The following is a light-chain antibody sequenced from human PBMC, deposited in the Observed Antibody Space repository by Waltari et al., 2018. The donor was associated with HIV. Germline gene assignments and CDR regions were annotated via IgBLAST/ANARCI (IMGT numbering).Light chain of an antibody. CDR2: KAS. Sequence: EIQMTQSPSTLSAFVGDRVTITCRASQSIKAWLAWYQQKPGKAPKLLIYKASTLEIGVPSRFSGSGSGTEFTLTISSLQPDDFATYYCLQYNSYSWTFGQGTKVEIK. J-gene: IGKJ1*01. CDR1: QSIKAW. CDR3: LQYNSYSWT. V-gene: IGKV1-5*03.